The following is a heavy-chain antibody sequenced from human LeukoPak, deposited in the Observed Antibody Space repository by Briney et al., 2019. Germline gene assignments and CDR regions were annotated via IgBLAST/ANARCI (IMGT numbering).Heavy chain of an antibody. CDR1: GFTFDDYV. Sequence: GGSLRLSCAASGFTFDDYVMHWVRQAPGKGLGGVCLISWDGGSTYYAESVKGRFTISRDNSKNSLYLQMNSLRAEDTALYYCAKDGGSMWRHWGYFDYWGQGTLVTVSS. J-gene: IGHJ4*02. CDR3: AKDGGSMWRHWGYFDY. CDR2: ISWDGGST. V-gene: IGHV3-43D*04. D-gene: IGHD7-27*01.